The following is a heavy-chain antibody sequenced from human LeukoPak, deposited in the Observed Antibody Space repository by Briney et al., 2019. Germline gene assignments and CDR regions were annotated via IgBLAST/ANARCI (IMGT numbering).Heavy chain of an antibody. Sequence: SETLSLTCTVSGDSISITNDYWAWIRQPPGTGLEWIGSIHKSGNTYYNSSLESRVTVSVDTSKNHFSLKLVSVTVAEKAVYYCARHRSENTEYLIEYFDLWGRGTLVSVSS. CDR3: ARHRSENTEYLIEYFDL. D-gene: IGHD6-6*01. V-gene: IGHV4-39*01. CDR2: IHKSGNT. CDR1: GDSISITNDY. J-gene: IGHJ2*01.